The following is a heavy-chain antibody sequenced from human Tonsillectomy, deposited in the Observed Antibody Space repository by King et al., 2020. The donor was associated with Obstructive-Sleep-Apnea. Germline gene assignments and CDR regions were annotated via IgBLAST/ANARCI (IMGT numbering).Heavy chain of an antibody. CDR1: GHSISSGDFY. CDR2: ISYSGNT. V-gene: IGHV4-31*03. J-gene: IGHJ5*02. CDR3: ARDPGITVVRGIIIPTYYTWFDP. D-gene: IGHD3-10*01. Sequence: VQLQESGPGLVKPSQTLSLTCTVSGHSISSGDFYWSWIRQHPGKGLEWIGYISYSGNTYYNPSLKSRLTISLDTSKNQFSLKLSSVTAADTAVYYCARDPGITVVRGIIIPTYYTWFDPWGQGTLVTVSS.